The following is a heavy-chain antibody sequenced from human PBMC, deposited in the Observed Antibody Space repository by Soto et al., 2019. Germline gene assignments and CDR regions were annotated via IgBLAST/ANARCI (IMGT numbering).Heavy chain of an antibody. V-gene: IGHV3-33*01. CDR2: IWYDGTTE. Sequence: QVQLVESGGGVVQPGRSLRLSCAASGFTFSGYGMHWVRQAPGKGLEWVAIIWYDGTTEYYVDSVKGRFTISRDNSKNTLYLQMDSLRADDTAVYYCARVSSGDTSPNYFDYWGRGTLVTVSS. D-gene: IGHD2-21*02. CDR3: ARVSSGDTSPNYFDY. J-gene: IGHJ4*02. CDR1: GFTFSGYG.